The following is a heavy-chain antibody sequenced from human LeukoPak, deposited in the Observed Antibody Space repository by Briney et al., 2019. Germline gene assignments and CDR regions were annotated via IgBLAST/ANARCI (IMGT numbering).Heavy chain of an antibody. CDR3: ARAACGGDCYYAYYYYMDV. J-gene: IGHJ6*03. CDR2: IVVGSGNT. Sequence: SVKVSCKASGFTFTSSAMQWVRQARGQRLEWIGWIVVGSGNTNYAQKFQERVTITRDMSTSTAYMELSSLRSEDTAVYYCARAACGGDCYYAYYYYMDVWGKGTTVTVSS. D-gene: IGHD2-21*02. V-gene: IGHV1-58*02. CDR1: GFTFTSSA.